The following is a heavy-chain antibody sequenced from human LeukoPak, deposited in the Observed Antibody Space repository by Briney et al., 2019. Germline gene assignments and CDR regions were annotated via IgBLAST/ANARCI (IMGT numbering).Heavy chain of an antibody. CDR1: GGSFGGYY. J-gene: IGHJ4*02. V-gene: IGHV4-34*01. Sequence: SETLSLTCAVYGGSFGGYYWSWIRQPPGKGLEWIGEINHSGSTNYNPSLKSRVTISVDTSKNQFSLKLSSVTAADTAVYYCARGSMVRGVIIVPPFDYWGQGTLVTVSS. D-gene: IGHD3-10*01. CDR3: ARGSMVRGVIIVPPFDY. CDR2: INHSGST.